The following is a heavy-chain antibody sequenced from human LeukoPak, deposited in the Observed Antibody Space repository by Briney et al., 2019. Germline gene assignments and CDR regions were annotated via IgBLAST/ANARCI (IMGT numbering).Heavy chain of an antibody. CDR3: ARDPSAYDLAASGYYYYYMDV. V-gene: IGHV4-59*12. Sequence: SETLSLTCTVSGGSISSYYWSWIRQPPGKGLEWIGYIYYSGSANYNPSLKSRVTISVDTSKNQFSLKLSSVTAADTAVYYCARDPSAYDLAASGYYYYYMDVWGKGTTVTVSS. J-gene: IGHJ6*03. D-gene: IGHD3-3*01. CDR2: IYYSGSA. CDR1: GGSISSYY.